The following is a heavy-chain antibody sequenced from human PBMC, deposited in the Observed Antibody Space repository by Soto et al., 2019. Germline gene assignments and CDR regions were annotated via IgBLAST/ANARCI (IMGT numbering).Heavy chain of an antibody. V-gene: IGHV3-7*01. CDR2: IKQDGSEK. Sequence: GGSLRLSCAASGFTFSSYWMSWVRQAPGKGLEWVANIKQDGSEKYYVDSVKGRFTISRDNAKNSLYLQMNSLRAEDTAVYYCASGLRGSYNWFDPWGQGTLGIVSS. D-gene: IGHD1-26*01. CDR1: GFTFSSYW. CDR3: ASGLRGSYNWFDP. J-gene: IGHJ5*02.